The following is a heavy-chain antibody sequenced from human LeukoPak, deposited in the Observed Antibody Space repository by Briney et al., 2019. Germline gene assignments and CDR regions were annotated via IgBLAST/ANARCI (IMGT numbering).Heavy chain of an antibody. CDR2: INPNSGGT. V-gene: IGHV1-2*06. J-gene: IGHJ4*02. Sequence: ASVKVSCKASGYTFTGYYMHWVRQAPGQGREWMGRINPNSGGTNYAQKFQGRVTMTRDTSISTAYMELSRLRSDDTAVYYCARDLSSSITMVVVVNYQDSFDYWGQGTLVTVSS. CDR3: ARDLSSSITMVVVVNYQDSFDY. D-gene: IGHD3-22*01. CDR1: GYTFTGYY.